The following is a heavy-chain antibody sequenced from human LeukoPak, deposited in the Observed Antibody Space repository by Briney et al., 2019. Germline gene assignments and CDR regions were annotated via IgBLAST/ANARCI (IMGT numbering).Heavy chain of an antibody. CDR3: AREGLNMVRGVIPKEAWGWFDP. Sequence: SETLSLTCTVSGGSISSGSYYWNWIRQPAGKGLEWIGRIYSSGSTNYNPSLKSRVTISVDTSKNQFSLKLSSVTAADTAVYYCAREGLNMVRGVIPKEAWGWFDPWGQGTLVTVSS. J-gene: IGHJ5*02. D-gene: IGHD3-10*01. CDR1: GGSISSGSYY. CDR2: IYSSGST. V-gene: IGHV4-61*02.